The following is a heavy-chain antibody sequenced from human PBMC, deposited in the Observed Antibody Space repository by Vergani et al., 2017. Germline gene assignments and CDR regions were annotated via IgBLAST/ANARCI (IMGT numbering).Heavy chain of an antibody. CDR1: GFKFSDHY. Sequence: LEESGGGSVKPGGSLRLSCAASGFKFSDHYMSWIRQAPGKGLEWVSHISPGASTVSYTDSVTGRFTVSRDNDKNSLTLEMTTLRVEDTAVDYCAKNPGISTTRHYYAMDVWGQGTTVTVAS. J-gene: IGHJ6*02. CDR3: AKNPGISTTRHYYAMDV. V-gene: IGHV3-11*04. CDR2: ISPGASTV. D-gene: IGHD1-1*01.